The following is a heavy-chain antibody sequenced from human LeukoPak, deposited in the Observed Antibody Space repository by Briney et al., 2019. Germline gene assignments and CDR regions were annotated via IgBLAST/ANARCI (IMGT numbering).Heavy chain of an antibody. CDR3: AGGPFAVPAANRYYYYYMDV. V-gene: IGHV4-34*01. J-gene: IGHJ6*03. Sequence: SETLSVTCAVYGGSFSGYYWSWIRLPPGKGLEWIGEINHSGSTNYNPALKSRVTISVDTSKNQFSLKLSSVTATDMAVYYCAGGPFAVPAANRYYYYYMDVWGKGTTVTVSS. D-gene: IGHD2-2*01. CDR1: GGSFSGYY. CDR2: INHSGST.